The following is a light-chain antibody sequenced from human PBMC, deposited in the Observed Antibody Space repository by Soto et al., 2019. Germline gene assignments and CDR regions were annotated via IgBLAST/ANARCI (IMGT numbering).Light chain of an antibody. CDR3: MQPLQSWT. V-gene: IGKV2-28*01. Sequence: DIVMTQSPLSLPVTPGEPASISCRSSQSLLHSNVYNYLDWYLQKPGQSPQLLIYLGSNRDSGVPDRFSGSGSGTDFTLKISRVEAEDVGVYYCMQPLQSWTFGQGTKVDIK. J-gene: IGKJ1*01. CDR1: QSLLHSNVYNY. CDR2: LGS.